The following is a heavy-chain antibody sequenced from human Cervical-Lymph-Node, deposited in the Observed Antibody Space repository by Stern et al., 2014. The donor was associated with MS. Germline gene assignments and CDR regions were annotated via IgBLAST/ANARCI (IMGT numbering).Heavy chain of an antibody. CDR1: GGSISSGGYY. J-gene: IGHJ3*02. CDR2: IYYSGST. D-gene: IGHD4-23*01. V-gene: IGHV4-31*03. CDR3: ARDRTTVVTPDAFDI. Sequence: VQLEESGPGLVKPSQTLSLTCTVSGGSISSGGYYWSWIRQHPGKGLEWIGYIYYSGSTYYNPSLKSRVTISVDTSKNQFSLKLSSVTAADTAVYYCARDRTTVVTPDAFDIWGQGTMVTVSS.